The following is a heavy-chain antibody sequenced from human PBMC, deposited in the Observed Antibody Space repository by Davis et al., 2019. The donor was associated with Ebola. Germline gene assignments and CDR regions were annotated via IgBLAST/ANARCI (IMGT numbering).Heavy chain of an antibody. CDR2: INPSGGST. D-gene: IGHD1-1*01. CDR3: ARDQFHGNYYYYYGMDV. V-gene: IGHV1-46*01. CDR1: GYTFTSYY. J-gene: IGHJ6*02. Sequence: AASVKVSCKASGYTFTSYYMHWVRQAPGQGLEWMGIINPSGGSTSYAQKFQGRVTMTRDTSTSTVYMELSSLRSEDTAVYYCARDQFHGNYYYYYGMDVWGQGTTVTVSS.